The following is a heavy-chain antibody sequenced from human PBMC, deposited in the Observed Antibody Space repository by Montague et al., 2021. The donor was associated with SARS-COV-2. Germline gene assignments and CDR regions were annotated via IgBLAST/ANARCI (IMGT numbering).Heavy chain of an antibody. Sequence: SLRLSCAASGFTFSSCSMHWVRQAPGKGLEWVSLISYDGSNTYYADSVKGRFTISRDNSKNTLYLQMNSLRAEDTAVYYCARDSVRIMATFGTVCFDYWGQGTLVTVSS. D-gene: IGHD3-16*01. CDR3: ARDSVRIMATFGTVCFDY. CDR1: GFTFSSCS. CDR2: ISYDGSNT. V-gene: IGHV3-30*04. J-gene: IGHJ4*02.